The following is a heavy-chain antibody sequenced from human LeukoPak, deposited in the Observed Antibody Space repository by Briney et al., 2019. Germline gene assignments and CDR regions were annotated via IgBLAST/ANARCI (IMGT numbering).Heavy chain of an antibody. V-gene: IGHV3-9*01. CDR1: GFTFYDYG. D-gene: IGHD5-24*01. Sequence: PGGSLRLSCAASGFTFYDYGMHWVRQAPGKGLEWVSGISWNSGSIDYADSVKGRFTISRDNAKNSLYLQMNSLRAEDTALYYCAKDMQMATIIGGLIDYWGQGTLVTVSS. J-gene: IGHJ4*02. CDR3: AKDMQMATIIGGLIDY. CDR2: ISWNSGSI.